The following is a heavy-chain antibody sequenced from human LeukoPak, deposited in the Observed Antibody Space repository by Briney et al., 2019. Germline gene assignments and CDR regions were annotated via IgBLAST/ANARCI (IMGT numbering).Heavy chain of an antibody. CDR1: GFTFSGYY. CDR3: AREDIAVVPTAMPRYFDL. V-gene: IGHV3-11*01. CDR2: ISSSGNTM. J-gene: IGHJ2*01. Sequence: GGSLRLSCAASGFTFSGYYMTWIRQAPGKGLEWVSYISSSGNTMYYADSVKGRFTISRDNAKNSVYLQMNSLRADDSAVYYCAREDIAVVPTAMPRYFDLWGRGTLVTVSA. D-gene: IGHD2-2*01.